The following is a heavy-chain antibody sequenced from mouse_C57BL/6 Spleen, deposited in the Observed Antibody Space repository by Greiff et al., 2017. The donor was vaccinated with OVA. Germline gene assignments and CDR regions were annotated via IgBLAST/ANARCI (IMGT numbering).Heavy chain of an antibody. J-gene: IGHJ3*01. D-gene: IGHD2-1*01. Sequence: QVQLKQSGAELVRPGTSVKVSCKASGYAFTNYLIEWVKKRPGQGLEWIGVINPGSGGTNYNEKFKGKATLTADKSSSTAYMQLSSLTSEDSAVYFCARSPPSNYPSAYWCQGTLVTVSA. CDR1: GYAFTNYL. V-gene: IGHV1-54*01. CDR2: INPGSGGT. CDR3: ARSPPSNYPSAY.